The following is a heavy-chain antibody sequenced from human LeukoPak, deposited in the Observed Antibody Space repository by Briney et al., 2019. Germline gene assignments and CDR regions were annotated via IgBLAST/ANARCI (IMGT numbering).Heavy chain of an antibody. CDR2: ISAYNGNT. D-gene: IGHD3-10*01. V-gene: IGHV1-18*04. Sequence: ASVKVSCKASGYTFTGYYIHWVRQAPGQGLEWMGWISAYNGNTNYAQKLQGRVTMTTDTSTSTAYMELRSLRSDDTAVYYCARDARITMVRGRNRPINTNDYWGQGTLVTVSS. CDR3: ARDARITMVRGRNRPINTNDY. J-gene: IGHJ4*02. CDR1: GYTFTGYY.